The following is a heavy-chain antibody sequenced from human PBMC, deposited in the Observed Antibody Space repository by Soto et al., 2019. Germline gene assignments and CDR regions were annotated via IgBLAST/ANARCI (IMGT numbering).Heavy chain of an antibody. D-gene: IGHD2-2*01. CDR1: GFTFSSYW. CDR2: IKQDGSEK. CDR3: ARDRRCSNTSCYYFDY. J-gene: IGHJ4*02. Sequence: PGGSLRLSCAASGFTFSSYWMTWVHQAPGKGLEWVANIKQDGSEKYFVDSVKGRFTISRDNAKNSLYLQMNSLRAEDTALYYCARDRRCSNTSCYYFDYWGQGTLVTVSS. V-gene: IGHV3-7*01.